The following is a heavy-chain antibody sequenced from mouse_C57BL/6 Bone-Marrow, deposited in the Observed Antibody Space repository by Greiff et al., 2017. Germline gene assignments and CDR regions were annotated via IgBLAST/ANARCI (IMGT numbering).Heavy chain of an antibody. CDR3: ARSRVYYYGSSYVHWYFDV. CDR1: GYAFSSSW. V-gene: IGHV1-82*01. Sequence: VQLQQSGPELVKPGASVKISCKASGYAFSSSWMNWVKQRPGKGLEWIGRIYPGDGDTNYNGKFKGKATLTADKSSGTAYMQLSSLTSEDSAVYFCARSRVYYYGSSYVHWYFDVWGTGTTVTVYS. D-gene: IGHD1-1*01. J-gene: IGHJ1*03. CDR2: IYPGDGDT.